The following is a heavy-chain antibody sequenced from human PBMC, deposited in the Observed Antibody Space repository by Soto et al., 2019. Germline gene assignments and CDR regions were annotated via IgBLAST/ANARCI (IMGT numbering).Heavy chain of an antibody. CDR2: IVVGSGNT. CDR3: AAVSRSSWYSTIYYYYGMDV. J-gene: IGHJ6*02. D-gene: IGHD6-13*01. V-gene: IGHV1-58*01. Sequence: SVKVSCKASGFTFTSSAVQWVRQARGQRLEWIGWIVVGSGNTNYAQKFQERVTITRDMSTSTAYMELSSLRSEDTAVYYCAAVSRSSWYSTIYYYYGMDVWGQGTTVTVSS. CDR1: GFTFTSSA.